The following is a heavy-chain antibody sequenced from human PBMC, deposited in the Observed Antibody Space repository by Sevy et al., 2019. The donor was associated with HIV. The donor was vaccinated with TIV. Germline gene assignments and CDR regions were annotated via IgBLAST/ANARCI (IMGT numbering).Heavy chain of an antibody. Sequence: GGSLRLSCAASGFTLSTYNMNWVRQAPGKGLEWISYISTGSNTIYYTDSVKGRFTISRETADNALHLQMNSLRAEDTALYYCARIGLITFGGAVRGAFDIWVQGTMVTVSS. CDR3: ARIGLITFGGAVRGAFDI. CDR2: ISTGSNTI. J-gene: IGHJ3*02. V-gene: IGHV3-48*01. CDR1: GFTLSTYN. D-gene: IGHD3-16*01.